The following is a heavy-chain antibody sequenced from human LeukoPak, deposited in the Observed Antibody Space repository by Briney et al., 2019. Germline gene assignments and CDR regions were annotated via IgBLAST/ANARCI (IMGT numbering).Heavy chain of an antibody. D-gene: IGHD1-20*01. CDR2: FDPEDGET. J-gene: IGHJ5*02. Sequence: ASVRVSCKVSGYTLTEISMHWVRQAPGKGLEWMGGFDPEDGETIYAQKFQGRVTMTEDTSTDTAYMELSSLRSEDTAVYYCATDAGDITGTVNWFDPWGQGTLVTVSA. CDR1: GYTLTEIS. CDR3: ATDAGDITGTVNWFDP. V-gene: IGHV1-24*01.